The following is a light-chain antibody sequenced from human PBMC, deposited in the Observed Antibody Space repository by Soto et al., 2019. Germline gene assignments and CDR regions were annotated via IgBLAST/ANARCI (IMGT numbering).Light chain of an antibody. CDR1: QSVSSD. CDR2: GAS. J-gene: IGKJ2*01. Sequence: EIVMTQSPVTLSVSPGEGATLSCRASQSVSSDLAWYQQKPGQAPRLLIYGASTRATGIPARFSGSGSGTEFTLTISSLQSEDFAVYYCQQYTTWPPYTFGQGTRLEIK. CDR3: QQYTTWPPYT. V-gene: IGKV3-15*01.